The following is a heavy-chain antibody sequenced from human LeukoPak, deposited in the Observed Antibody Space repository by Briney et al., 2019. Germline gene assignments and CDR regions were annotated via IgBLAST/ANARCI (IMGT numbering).Heavy chain of an antibody. D-gene: IGHD6-19*01. J-gene: IGHJ4*02. CDR1: GLTVSSNY. CDR2: ISSGGST. V-gene: IGHV3-66*02. Sequence: GGSLRLSCAASGLTVSSNYINWVRQAPGKGLEWVSVISSGGSTYYADSVKGRFTISRDNSKNTLYLQMNSLRAEDTAVYYCARDRGSSGWSAIDYWGQGALVTVSS. CDR3: ARDRGSSGWSAIDY.